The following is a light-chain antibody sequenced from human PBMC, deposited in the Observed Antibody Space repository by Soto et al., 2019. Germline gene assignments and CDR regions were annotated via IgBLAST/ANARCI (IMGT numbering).Light chain of an antibody. Sequence: QPVLTQPPSASGTPGQRVTLSCSGSSSNIGGNYVYWYQQLPGTAPKLLIYRNNQRPSGVPDRFSGSKSGTSASLAISGLRSYYEADYYCEAWAGSLSGHVFGTGTKLTVL. J-gene: IGLJ1*01. CDR2: RNN. V-gene: IGLV1-47*01. CDR3: EAWAGSLSGHV. CDR1: SSNIGGNY.